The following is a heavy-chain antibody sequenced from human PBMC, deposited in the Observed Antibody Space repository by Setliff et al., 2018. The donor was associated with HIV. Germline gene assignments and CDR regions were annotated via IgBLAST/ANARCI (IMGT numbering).Heavy chain of an antibody. Sequence: PGESLKISCVASGLTFSNYWMHWVHQAPGKGLVWVSRIDSDGSDTDYADSVRGRFTISRDNAKNTLYLQMTSLRAEDTAVYYCARGPQYNFWGGYLGLWGRGTLVTVS. V-gene: IGHV3-74*01. D-gene: IGHD3-3*01. CDR1: GLTFSNYW. J-gene: IGHJ4*02. CDR2: IDSDGSDT. CDR3: ARGPQYNFWGGYLGL.